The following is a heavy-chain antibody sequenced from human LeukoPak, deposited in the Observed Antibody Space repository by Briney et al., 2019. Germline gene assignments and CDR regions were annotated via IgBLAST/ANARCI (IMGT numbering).Heavy chain of an antibody. V-gene: IGHV3-64*01. Sequence: PGGSLRLSCAASGFTFSSYAMHWVRQAPGEGLEYVSAISSNGGSTYYANSVKGRFTISRDNSKNTLYLQMGSLRVEDMAVYYCARARGYDTRDFDYWGQGTLVTVSS. J-gene: IGHJ4*02. CDR1: GFTFSSYA. CDR2: ISSNGGST. CDR3: ARARGYDTRDFDY. D-gene: IGHD6-13*01.